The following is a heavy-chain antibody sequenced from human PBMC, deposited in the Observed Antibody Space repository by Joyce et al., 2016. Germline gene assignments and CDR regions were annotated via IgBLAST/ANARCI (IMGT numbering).Heavy chain of an antibody. J-gene: IGHJ4*02. V-gene: IGHV3-23*01. CDR2: ISAYGGTS. CDR1: GFSFTSYG. D-gene: IGHD2-2*01. Sequence: EVQLLESGGNLAQRGGSLRLSCAASGFSFTSYGMNWIRQAPGAGLEWVSGISAYGGTSDYADSVKGRFTISRDNSKNTLYLQMNNLRAEDTALYHCVRRSSFSRTSYDDYWGQGTLVTVSS. CDR3: VRRSSFSRTSYDDY.